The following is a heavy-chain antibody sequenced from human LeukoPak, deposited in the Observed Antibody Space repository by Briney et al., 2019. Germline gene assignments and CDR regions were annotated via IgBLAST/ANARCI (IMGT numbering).Heavy chain of an antibody. D-gene: IGHD5-12*01. V-gene: IGHV3-23*01. CDR2: LIGSSGST. CDR3: AKGAYDYIEIGYFDS. CDR1: GFTFSSYG. Sequence: AGRSLRLSCAASGFTFSSYGMHWVRQAPGKGLEWVSVLIGSSGSTDYADSVKGRFTISRDNSKNTVFLQMNSLRAEDTAIYYCAKGAYDYIEIGYFDSWGQGTLVTVSS. J-gene: IGHJ4*02.